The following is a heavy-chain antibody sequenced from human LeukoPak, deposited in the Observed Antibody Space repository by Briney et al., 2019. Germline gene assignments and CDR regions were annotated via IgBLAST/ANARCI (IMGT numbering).Heavy chain of an antibody. V-gene: IGHV1-69*04. J-gene: IGHJ4*02. CDR2: IIPILGIA. Sequence: SVKVSCKASGGTFSSYAISWVRQAPGQGLEWMGRIIPILGIANYAQKFQGRVTITADKSTSTAYMELSSLRSGDTAVYYCARASLIVVVVADDYWGQGTLVTVSS. CDR3: ARASLIVVVVADDY. D-gene: IGHD2-15*01. CDR1: GGTFSSYA.